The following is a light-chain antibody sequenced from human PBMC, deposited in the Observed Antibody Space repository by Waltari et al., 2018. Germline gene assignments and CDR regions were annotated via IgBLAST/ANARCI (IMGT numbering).Light chain of an antibody. V-gene: IGLV2-14*01. CDR1: DSDVGAYDF. CDR2: EVI. J-gene: IGLJ1*01. CDR3: SSYTTSSAPGV. Sequence: QSALTQPASVSGSPGQSITISCSGTDSDVGAYDFVSWYQQHPGKAPHLIIYEVINRPSGSSNPFSASKSGNTASLTISGLQAEDEADYYCSSYTTSSAPGVFGTGTRVTVL.